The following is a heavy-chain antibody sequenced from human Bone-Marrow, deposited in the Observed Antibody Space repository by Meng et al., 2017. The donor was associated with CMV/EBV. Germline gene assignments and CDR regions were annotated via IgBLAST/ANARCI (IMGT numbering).Heavy chain of an antibody. D-gene: IGHD2-2*01. Sequence: GESLKISCAASGFTFSSYSMNWVRQAPGKGLEWVSYISSSGSTIYYADSVKGRFTISRDNAKNSLYLQMNSLRAEDTAVYYCARDQGEVVVVPAAHYYGMDVWGQGTTVTVSS. J-gene: IGHJ6*02. CDR2: ISSSGSTI. CDR1: GFTFSSYS. V-gene: IGHV3-48*04. CDR3: ARDQGEVVVVPAAHYYGMDV.